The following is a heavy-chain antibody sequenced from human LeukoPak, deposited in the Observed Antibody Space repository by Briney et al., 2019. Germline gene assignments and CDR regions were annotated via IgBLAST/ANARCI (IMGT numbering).Heavy chain of an antibody. D-gene: IGHD3-22*01. CDR1: GFTFSSYG. CDR2: ISGSGGST. CDR3: AKDLNYYDSGDITLNFDY. J-gene: IGHJ4*02. V-gene: IGHV3-23*01. Sequence: GGSLRLSCAASGFTFSSYGMSWVRQAPGKGLEWVSAISGSGGSTYYADSVKGRFSISRDNSKNTLYMKMNSLRVEDTAVYYCAKDLNYYDSGDITLNFDYWGQGTLVTVSS.